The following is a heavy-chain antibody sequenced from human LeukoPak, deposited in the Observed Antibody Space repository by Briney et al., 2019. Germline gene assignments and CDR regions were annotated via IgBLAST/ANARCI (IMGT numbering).Heavy chain of an antibody. D-gene: IGHD4-17*01. V-gene: IGHV3-48*03. CDR2: ISSSGSTI. J-gene: IGHJ6*02. Sequence: GGSLRLSCAASGFTFSSYEMNWVRQAPGKGLEWVSYISSSGSTIYYADSVKGRFTISRDNAKNSLYLQMNGLRAEDTAVYYCARGTVTTYGMDVWGQGTTVTVSS. CDR3: ARGTVTTYGMDV. CDR1: GFTFSSYE.